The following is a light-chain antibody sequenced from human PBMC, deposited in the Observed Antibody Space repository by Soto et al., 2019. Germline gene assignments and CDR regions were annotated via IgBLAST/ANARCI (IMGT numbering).Light chain of an antibody. CDR3: CSYAGTYTLWV. V-gene: IGLV2-11*01. CDR1: SSDVGGYNF. Sequence: QSVLTQPRSVSGSPGQSVAISCAGTSSDVGGYNFVSWYQQYPGKAPKLIIYDVSKRPSGVPDRFSGSKSGNTASLIISGLQAEDEADYYCCSYAGTYTLWVFGGGTKLTVL. J-gene: IGLJ3*02. CDR2: DVS.